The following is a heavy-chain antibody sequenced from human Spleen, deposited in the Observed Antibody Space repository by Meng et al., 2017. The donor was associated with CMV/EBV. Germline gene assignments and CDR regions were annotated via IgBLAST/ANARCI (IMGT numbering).Heavy chain of an antibody. J-gene: IGHJ4*02. CDR1: RFTFSDSF. CDR2: INSDGSST. D-gene: IGHD3-3*01. V-gene: IGHV3-74*01. CDR3: ARASGVLEWLSYDY. Sequence: ASRFTFSDSFMRCIRQAPRKGLEWVSRINSDGSSTSYADSVKGRFTISRDNAKNTLYLQMNSLRAEDTAVYYCARASGVLEWLSYDYWGQGTLVTVSS.